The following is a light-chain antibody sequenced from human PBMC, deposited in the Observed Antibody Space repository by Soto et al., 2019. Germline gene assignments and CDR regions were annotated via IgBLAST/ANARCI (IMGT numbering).Light chain of an antibody. CDR3: CAYSGTSLWI. CDR2: EAS. CDR1: SSDVGGYNY. V-gene: IGLV2-23*01. Sequence: QSARTQPASVSGSPGQSITISCTGTSSDVGGYNYVSWYQQHPGKAPKLMIYEASKRPSGVSNRFSGSKSGTTASLTISGLQAEDEANYYCCAYSGTSLWIFGGGTKLTVL. J-gene: IGLJ2*01.